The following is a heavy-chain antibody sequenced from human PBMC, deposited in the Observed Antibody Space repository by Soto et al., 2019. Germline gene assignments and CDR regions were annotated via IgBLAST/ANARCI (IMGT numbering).Heavy chain of an antibody. CDR1: GFTVSSNY. D-gene: IGHD3-9*01. J-gene: IGHJ4*02. CDR3: ARGYYDILTGYCDY. CDR2: IYSGGST. V-gene: IGHV3-66*01. Sequence: GGSMRLSCAASGFTVSSNYMSWVSQAPGKGLEWVSVIYSGGSTYYADSVKGRFTISRDNSKNTLYLQMNSLRAEDTAVYYCARGYYDILTGYCDYWGQGTLVTVSS.